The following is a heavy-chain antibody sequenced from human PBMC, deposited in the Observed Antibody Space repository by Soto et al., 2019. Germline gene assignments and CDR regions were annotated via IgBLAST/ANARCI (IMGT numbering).Heavy chain of an antibody. J-gene: IGHJ4*02. D-gene: IGHD5-18*01. CDR2: INPNSGGT. CDR1: GYTFTGYY. Sequence: ASVQVSCQASGYTFTGYYMHWVRQAPGQGLEWMGWINPNSGGTNYAQKFQGWVTMTRDTSISTAYMELSRLRSDDTAVYYCARGRGRGYSYDYWGQGTLVTVSS. CDR3: ARGRGRGYSYDY. V-gene: IGHV1-2*04.